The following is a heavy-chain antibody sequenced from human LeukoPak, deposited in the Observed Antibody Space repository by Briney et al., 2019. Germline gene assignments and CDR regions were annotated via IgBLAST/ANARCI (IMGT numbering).Heavy chain of an antibody. Sequence: GGSLRLSCAASGFTFSDYYMSWIRQAPGKGLEWVSGTRWNSGSIGYADSVKGRFTISRDNAKNSLYLQMNSLRAEDTALYYCAKDFFVREVYCSGGSCRGIFDYWGQGTLVTVSS. V-gene: IGHV3-9*01. D-gene: IGHD2-15*01. CDR3: AKDFFVREVYCSGGSCRGIFDY. CDR1: GFTFSDYY. J-gene: IGHJ4*02. CDR2: TRWNSGSI.